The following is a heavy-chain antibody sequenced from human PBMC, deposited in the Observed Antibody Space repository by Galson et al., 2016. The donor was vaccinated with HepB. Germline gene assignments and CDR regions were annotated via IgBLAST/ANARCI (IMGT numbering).Heavy chain of an antibody. Sequence: SLRLSCAASGFTFSSYAMHWVRQAPGKGLEWVAVISYDGGYESYAGAVKGRFTIYRDNFKNTLYLHLNSPRAEEMAVYYCARAVHGSGSYWDKWGQGTLVAVSS. J-gene: IGHJ4*02. CDR2: ISYDGGYE. CDR3: ARAVHGSGSYWDK. D-gene: IGHD3-10*01. V-gene: IGHV3-30*04. CDR1: GFTFSSYA.